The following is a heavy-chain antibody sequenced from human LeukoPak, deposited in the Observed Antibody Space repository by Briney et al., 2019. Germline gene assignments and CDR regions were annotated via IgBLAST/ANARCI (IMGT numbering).Heavy chain of an antibody. CDR1: GGSISSYY. V-gene: IGHV4-59*01. D-gene: IGHD3-10*01. CDR2: IYYSGST. CDR3: ARHRGYYGSGSYYDY. J-gene: IGHJ4*02. Sequence: SETLSLTCTVSGGSISSYYWSWIRQPPGKGLEWIGYIYYSGSTNYNPSLKSRVTISVDTSKNQFSLKLSSVTAADTAVYYCARHRGYYGSGSYYDYWGQGTLVTVSS.